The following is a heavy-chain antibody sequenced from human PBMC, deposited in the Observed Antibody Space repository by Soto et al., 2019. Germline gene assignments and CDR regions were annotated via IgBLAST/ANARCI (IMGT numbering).Heavy chain of an antibody. D-gene: IGHD3-22*01. V-gene: IGHV4-31*03. CDR2: IYYSGST. CDR1: GGSISSGGYY. J-gene: IGHJ3*02. Sequence: SETLSLTCTVSGGSISSGGYYWSWIRQHPGKGLEWIGYIYYSGSTYYNPSLKSRVTISVDTSKNQFSLKLSSVTAADTGVYYCARVANYYDSSGYYYGDAFDIWGQGTMVTVS. CDR3: ARVANYYDSSGYYYGDAFDI.